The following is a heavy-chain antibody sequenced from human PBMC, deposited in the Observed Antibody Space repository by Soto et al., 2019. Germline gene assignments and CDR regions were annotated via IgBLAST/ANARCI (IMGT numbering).Heavy chain of an antibody. CDR1: GGTFSSYA. V-gene: IGHV1-69*13. J-gene: IGHJ6*02. D-gene: IGHD3-3*01. CDR3: ARVRSLEWLDYYYYYGMDV. CDR2: IIPIFGTA. Sequence: ASVKVSCKASGGTFSSYAISWVRQAPGQGLEWMGGIIPIFGTANYAQKFQGRVTITADESTSTAYMELSSLRSEDTAVYYCARVRSLEWLDYYYYYGMDVWGQGTTVTVSS.